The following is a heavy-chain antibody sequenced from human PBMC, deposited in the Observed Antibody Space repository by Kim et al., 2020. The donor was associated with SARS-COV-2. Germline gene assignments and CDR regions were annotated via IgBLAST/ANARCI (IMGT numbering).Heavy chain of an antibody. CDR2: ISYDGSNK. D-gene: IGHD4-17*01. Sequence: GGSLRLSCAASGFTFSSYGMHWVRQAPGKGLEWVAVISYDGSNKYYADSVKGRFTISRDNSKNTLYLQMNSLRAEDTAVYYCAKDYGDYGRWFDPWGQGTLVTVSS. CDR1: GFTFSSYG. V-gene: IGHV3-30*18. CDR3: AKDYGDYGRWFDP. J-gene: IGHJ5*02.